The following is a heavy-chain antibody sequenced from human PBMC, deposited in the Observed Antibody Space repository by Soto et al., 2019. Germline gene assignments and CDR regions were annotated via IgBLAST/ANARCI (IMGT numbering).Heavy chain of an antibody. CDR2: ISGSGGST. CDR3: AKHEATVWANFDY. V-gene: IGHV3-23*01. J-gene: IGHJ4*02. CDR1: GFTFSSNA. Sequence: GGSLRLSCAASGFTFSSNAMSWVRQAPGKGVEWVSAISGSGGSTYYADSVKGRFTISRENAKNTLYLQMNSLRAEDTAVYYCAKHEATVWANFDYWGQGTLVTVSS. D-gene: IGHD4-4*01.